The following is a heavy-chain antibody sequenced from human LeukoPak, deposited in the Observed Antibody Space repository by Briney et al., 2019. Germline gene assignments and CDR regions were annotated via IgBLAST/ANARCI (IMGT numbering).Heavy chain of an antibody. D-gene: IGHD3-10*01. J-gene: IGHJ5*02. CDR2: IIPILGIA. V-gene: IGHV1-69*04. CDR3: ARGGYYGSGSYYNTYNWFDP. Sequence: AAVKVSCKAFGGTFSSYAISWVRQAPGQGLEWMGRIIPILGIANYAQKFQGRVTITADKSTSTAYMELSSLRSEDTAVYYCARGGYYGSGSYYNTYNWFDPWGQGTLVTVSS. CDR1: GGTFSSYA.